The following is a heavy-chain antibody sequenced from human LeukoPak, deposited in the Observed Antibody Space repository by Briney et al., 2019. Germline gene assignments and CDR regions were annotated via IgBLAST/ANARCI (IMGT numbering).Heavy chain of an antibody. CDR3: ARDRGSGWNNWFDP. CDR2: IYYSGST. D-gene: IGHD6-19*01. CDR1: GGSFSSYY. J-gene: IGHJ5*02. V-gene: IGHV4-59*01. Sequence: SETLSLTCAVYGGSFSSYYWSWIRQPPGKGLEWIGYIYYSGSTNYNPSLKGRVTISVDTSKNQFSLKLSSVTAADTAVYYCARDRGSGWNNWFDPWGQGTLVTVSS.